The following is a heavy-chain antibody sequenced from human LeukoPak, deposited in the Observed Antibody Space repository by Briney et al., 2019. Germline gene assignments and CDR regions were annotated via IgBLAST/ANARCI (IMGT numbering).Heavy chain of an antibody. CDR2: IYSGGSI. J-gene: IGHJ2*01. V-gene: IGHV3-53*01. D-gene: IGHD1-26*01. CDR1: GFFVSRDY. Sequence: HPGGSLRLSCAASGFFVSRDYMNWVRQTPGKGLEWVSIIYSGGSIYYADSVKGRFTISRDDSKNTVFLQMNSLRAEDTAVYYCAKDRTVGASYWYFDLWGRGTLVTVSS. CDR3: AKDRTVGASYWYFDL.